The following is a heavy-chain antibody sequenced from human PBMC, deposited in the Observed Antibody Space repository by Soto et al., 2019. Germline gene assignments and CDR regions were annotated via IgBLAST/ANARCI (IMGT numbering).Heavy chain of an antibody. D-gene: IGHD2-2*01. CDR2: IYYSGST. Sequence: SETLSLTCTVSGGSLSRSSYYWGWIRQPPGKGLEWIGSIYYSGSTYYNPSLKSRVTISINTSKNQMSLELTSVTAADTAVYYCERHSGPYASSWFDAWGQGTLVTVS. V-gene: IGHV4-39*01. CDR1: GGSLSRSSYY. CDR3: ERHSGPYASSWFDA. J-gene: IGHJ5*02.